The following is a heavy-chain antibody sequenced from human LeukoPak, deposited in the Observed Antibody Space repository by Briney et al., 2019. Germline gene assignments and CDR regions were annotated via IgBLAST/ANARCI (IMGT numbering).Heavy chain of an antibody. CDR1: AGSISSGSYY. Sequence: SETLSLTCTVSAGSISSGSYYWSWIRQPAGKGLEWIGRIYTSGSTNYNPSLKSRVTISVDTSKNQFSLKLSSVTAADTAVYYCARTPGASSYNCSGGSCYSGRYYYYYMDVWGKGTTVTVSS. CDR2: IYTSGST. D-gene: IGHD2-15*01. CDR3: ARTPGASSYNCSGGSCYSGRYYYYYMDV. V-gene: IGHV4-61*02. J-gene: IGHJ6*03.